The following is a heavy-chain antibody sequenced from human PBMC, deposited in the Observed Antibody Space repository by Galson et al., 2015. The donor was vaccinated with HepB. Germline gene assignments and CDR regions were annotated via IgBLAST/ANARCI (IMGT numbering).Heavy chain of an antibody. J-gene: IGHJ6*02. CDR2: ISSSGSSI. Sequence: SLRLSCAASGFIFSDYEMNWVRQAPGKGLEWVSYISSSGSSIYYADSVKGRFTISRDNAKNSLHLQMNSLRAEDTAGYYCARDRVYGQYYYYYYGMDVWGQGTTVTVSS. CDR1: GFIFSDYE. V-gene: IGHV3-48*03. D-gene: IGHD6-6*01. CDR3: ARDRVYGQYYYYYYGMDV.